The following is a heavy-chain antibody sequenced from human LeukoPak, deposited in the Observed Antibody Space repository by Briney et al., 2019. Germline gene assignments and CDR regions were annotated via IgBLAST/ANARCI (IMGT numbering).Heavy chain of an antibody. CDR1: GGSISSSSYY. V-gene: IGHV4-39*01. J-gene: IGHJ4*02. Sequence: KPSETLSLTCTVSGGSISSSSYYWGWIRQPPGKGLEWIGSIYYSGSTYYNPSLKSRVTISVDTSKNQFSLKLSSVTAGDTAVYYCARYLPWNYLAVDYWGRGTLVTVSS. CDR3: ARYLPWNYLAVDY. CDR2: IYYSGST. D-gene: IGHD1-7*01.